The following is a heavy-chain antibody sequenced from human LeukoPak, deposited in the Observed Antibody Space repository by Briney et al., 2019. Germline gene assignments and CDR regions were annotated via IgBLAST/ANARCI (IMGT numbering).Heavy chain of an antibody. D-gene: IGHD3-16*01. Sequence: GGSLRLSCAVSGFTFSNFWMNWVRQAPGKGLEWVANIKQDGSEKNYVDSVKGRFTISRDNAKNSLFLQMNSLRAEDTAVYYCVRGSPFGGRWGQGTLVTISS. CDR1: GFTFSNFW. CDR2: IKQDGSEK. V-gene: IGHV3-7*01. CDR3: VRGSPFGGR. J-gene: IGHJ4*02.